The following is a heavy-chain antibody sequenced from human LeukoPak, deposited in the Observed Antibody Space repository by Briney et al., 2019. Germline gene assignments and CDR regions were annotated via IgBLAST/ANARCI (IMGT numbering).Heavy chain of an antibody. D-gene: IGHD1-26*01. CDR1: GFTFSSYW. CDR2: IHRDGSST. J-gene: IGHJ5*02. CDR3: ALPHSESNFVGP. V-gene: IGHV3-74*01. Sequence: PGGSLRLSCAAPGFTFSSYWMHWVRQAPGKGLVWVSRIHRDGSSTNYGDSVKGRFTISRDNANNMLYLQMSSLSPEDTAVYYCALPHSESNFVGPWGQGTLVTVSS.